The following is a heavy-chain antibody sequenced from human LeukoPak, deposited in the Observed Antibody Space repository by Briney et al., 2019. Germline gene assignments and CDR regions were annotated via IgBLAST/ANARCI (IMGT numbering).Heavy chain of an antibody. V-gene: IGHV4-38-2*02. D-gene: IGHD3-16*02. J-gene: IGHJ4*02. CDR2: IYHSGST. CDR3: ARYDVWGTYRAFDY. Sequence: SETLSLTCTVSGYSISSDYYWGWIRQPPGRGLEWIGTIYHSGSTYYNPSLKSRVTISVDTSKNQFSLKLSSVTAADTAVYYCARYDVWGTYRAFDYRGQGTLVTVSS. CDR1: GYSISSDYY.